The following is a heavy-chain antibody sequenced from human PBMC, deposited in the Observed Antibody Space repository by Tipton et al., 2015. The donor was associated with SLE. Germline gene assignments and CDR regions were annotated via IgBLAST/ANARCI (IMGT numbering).Heavy chain of an antibody. D-gene: IGHD6-6*01. V-gene: IGHV1-18*01. CDR3: ARERSGMDEYYFDS. Sequence: QLVQSGAEVEKPGASVKVSCKASGYTFTSYGISWVRQAPGQGLEWMGWISTYNGNTHYAQNLQGRVTMTTYTSTSTAYMELRSLRSDDTAVYFCARERSGMDEYYFDSWGQGTLVTVSS. CDR1: GYTFTSYG. J-gene: IGHJ4*02. CDR2: ISTYNGNT.